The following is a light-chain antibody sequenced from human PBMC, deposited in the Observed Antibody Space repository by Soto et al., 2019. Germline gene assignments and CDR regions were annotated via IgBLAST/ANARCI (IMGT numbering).Light chain of an antibody. J-gene: IGLJ1*01. V-gene: IGLV2-11*01. CDR2: AVS. Sequence: QSALTQPRSVSGSPGQSVTISCTRTSSYIGPHDHVAWYQQRPGKAPKLIIFAVSKRPSGVPDRFSGSKSGNTASLTISGLQAEDEADYYCSSYAGNYIYVFATGTKVTVL. CDR3: SSYAGNYIYV. CDR1: SSYIGPHDH.